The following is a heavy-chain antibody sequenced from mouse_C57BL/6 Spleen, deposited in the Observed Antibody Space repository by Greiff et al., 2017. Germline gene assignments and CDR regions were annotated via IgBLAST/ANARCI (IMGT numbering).Heavy chain of an antibody. D-gene: IGHD1-1*01. CDR2: INPSSGYT. J-gene: IGHJ2*01. CDR1: GYTFTSYT. Sequence: VQLQQSGAELARPGASVKMSCKASGYTFTSYTMHWVKQRPGQGLEWIGYINPSSGYTKYNQKFKDKATLTADKSASTAYIQRSSLTSEDSAVYYWARCDTTVVANPFDYWGQGTTLTVSS. CDR3: ARCDTTVVANPFDY. V-gene: IGHV1-4*01.